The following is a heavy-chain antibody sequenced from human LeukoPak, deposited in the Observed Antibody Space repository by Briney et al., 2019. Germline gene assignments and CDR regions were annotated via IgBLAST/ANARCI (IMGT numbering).Heavy chain of an antibody. CDR3: ARGYGSGSYYGY. CDR2: INHSGST. CDR1: GGSFSGYY. D-gene: IGHD3-10*01. V-gene: IGHV4-34*01. J-gene: IGHJ4*02. Sequence: SETLSLTCAVYGGSFSGYYWSWIRQPPGKGLEWIGEINHSGSTNYNPSLTSRVTISVDTSKNQFSLKLSSVTAADTAVYYCARGYGSGSYYGYWGQGNLVTVSS.